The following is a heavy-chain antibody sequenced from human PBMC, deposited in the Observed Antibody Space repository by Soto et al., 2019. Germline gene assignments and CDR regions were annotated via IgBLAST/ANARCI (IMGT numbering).Heavy chain of an antibody. D-gene: IGHD1-26*01. CDR2: ISAYNGNT. Sequence: ASVKVSCKASGYTFTSYGISWVRQAPGQGLEWMGWISAYNGNTNYAQKLQGRVTMTTDTYTSTAYMELRSLRSDDTAVYYCAITPGIVVARCRVDDGAFDSWGQGTMLTVSS. CDR3: AITPGIVVARCRVDDGAFDS. V-gene: IGHV1-18*04. CDR1: GYTFTSYG. J-gene: IGHJ3*02.